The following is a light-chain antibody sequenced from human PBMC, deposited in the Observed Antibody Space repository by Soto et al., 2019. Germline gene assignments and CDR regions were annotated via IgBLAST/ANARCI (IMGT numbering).Light chain of an antibody. Sequence: QSVLTQPPSASGTPGQRVTISCSGGSSNIGSNYIYWYQQFPGTAPKLLIYKYYQRPSGVPDRFSGSKSGTSASLAISGLRSEDEADYFCAAWDDTLSGWVFGGGTKVTVL. CDR1: SSNIGSNY. V-gene: IGLV1-47*01. CDR3: AAWDDTLSGWV. CDR2: KYY. J-gene: IGLJ3*02.